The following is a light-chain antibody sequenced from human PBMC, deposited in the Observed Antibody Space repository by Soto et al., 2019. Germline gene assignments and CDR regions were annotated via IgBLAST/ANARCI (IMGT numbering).Light chain of an antibody. Sequence: IQLTQYPYSLSASVGDGVSITCRASQGISSYLAWYQQKPGRAPKLLIYAASTLQSGVPSRFSGSGSGTDFTLTISSLQPEDFATYNCEQLNSYLITFGQGTRLEI. CDR2: AAS. CDR1: QGISSY. J-gene: IGKJ5*01. CDR3: EQLNSYLIT. V-gene: IGKV1-9*01.